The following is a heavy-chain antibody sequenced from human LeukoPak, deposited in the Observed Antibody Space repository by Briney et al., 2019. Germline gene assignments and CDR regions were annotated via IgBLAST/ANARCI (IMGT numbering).Heavy chain of an antibody. CDR2: FDPGNGEI. J-gene: IGHJ4*02. CDR1: GHTLSDLA. D-gene: IGHD3-3*01. Sequence: ASVKVSCKVSGHTLSDLAMHWVRQAPGKGLEWMGGFDPGNGEIIYAQKFQGRVTMTEDASTDTAYMELSSLKSEDTAVYYCAAGGLYDLLPYWGQGTLVTVSS. CDR3: AAGGLYDLLPY. V-gene: IGHV1-24*01.